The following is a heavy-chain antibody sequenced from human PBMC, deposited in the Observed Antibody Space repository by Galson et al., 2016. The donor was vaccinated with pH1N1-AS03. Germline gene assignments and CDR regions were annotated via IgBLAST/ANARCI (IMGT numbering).Heavy chain of an antibody. Sequence: CAASGFTFGDYYMSWIRQAPGKGLEWISCITSSGGSGSTIYYADSAKGRFTISRDNAKNSLYLQMNSLRADDTAVYFCARGWYDIWTGYLVDPFDYWGQGALVTVSS. D-gene: IGHD3-9*01. V-gene: IGHV3-11*01. CDR2: ITSSGGSGSTI. CDR1: GFTFGDYY. J-gene: IGHJ4*02. CDR3: ARGWYDIWTGYLVDPFDY.